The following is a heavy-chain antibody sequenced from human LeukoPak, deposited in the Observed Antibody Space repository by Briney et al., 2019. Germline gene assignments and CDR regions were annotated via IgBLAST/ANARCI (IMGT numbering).Heavy chain of an antibody. D-gene: IGHD4-17*01. CDR2: INPSSGDT. CDR3: ARGSIVHDYGTGYYYYYMDV. CDR1: GYTFTGYY. Sequence: ASVKVSCKASGYTFTGYYLHWVRQAPGQGLEWMGRINPSSGDTNHAQKFQDRVTLTRDTSISTVYMELTGLRSNDTAVYYCARGSIVHDYGTGYYYYYMDVWGKGTTVTVSS. J-gene: IGHJ6*03. V-gene: IGHV1-2*06.